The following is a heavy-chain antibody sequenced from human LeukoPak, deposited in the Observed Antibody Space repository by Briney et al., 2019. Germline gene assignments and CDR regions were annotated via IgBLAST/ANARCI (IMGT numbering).Heavy chain of an antibody. D-gene: IGHD3-22*01. CDR2: IYYSGSS. V-gene: IGHV4-31*03. CDR3: ARVGSSGYYIDY. J-gene: IGHJ4*02. CDR1: GGSIGSGGFY. Sequence: SQTLSLTCTVSGGSIGSGGFYWSWIRQHPEKGLEWIAYIYYSGSSYYNPSLKSRVTISVDTSKSQFSLNLSSVTAADTAVYYCARVGSSGYYIDYWGQGTLVTVSS.